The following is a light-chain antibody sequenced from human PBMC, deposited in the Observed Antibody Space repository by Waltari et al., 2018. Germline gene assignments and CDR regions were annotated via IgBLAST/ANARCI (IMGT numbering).Light chain of an antibody. CDR2: AAS. CDR1: QSISRF. J-gene: IGKJ2*01. V-gene: IGKV1-39*01. CDR3: QQSYSTPPYT. Sequence: DIQMTQSPSSLSASVGDRVTITCRASQSISRFLNWYQQKPGKAPKVLIYAASSLQSGVPSRFSGSGSGTDFTLTISSLQPEDFATYYCQQSYSTPPYTFGQGTKLEIK.